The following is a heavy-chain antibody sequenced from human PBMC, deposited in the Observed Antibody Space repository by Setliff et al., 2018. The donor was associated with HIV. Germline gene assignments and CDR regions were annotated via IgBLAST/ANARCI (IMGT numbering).Heavy chain of an antibody. D-gene: IGHD6-19*01. CDR2: MNPKSGAT. CDR3: VIRKAGSGGSRPIDY. CDR1: GYTFTGFY. V-gene: IGHV1-2*02. Sequence: ASVKVSCKALGYTFTGFYVHWVRLTPGQGLEWMGWMNPKSGATDYSRQFRGRLTMTGDTSINTAYMELSSLTTDDTAVYYCVIRKAGSGGSRPIDYWGQGTPVTVSS. J-gene: IGHJ4*02.